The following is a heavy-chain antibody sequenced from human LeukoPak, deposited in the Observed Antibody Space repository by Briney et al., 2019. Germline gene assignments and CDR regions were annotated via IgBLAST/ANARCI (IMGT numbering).Heavy chain of an antibody. V-gene: IGHV4-59*12. CDR1: GGSINSYY. J-gene: IGHJ5*02. CDR2: IYYSGST. CDR3: ARGALNWFDP. Sequence: SETLSLTCTVSGGSINSYYWSWIRQPPGKGLEWIAYIYYSGSTNYNPSLKSRVTISVDTSKNQFSLELSSVTAADTAVYYCARGALNWFDPWGQGTLVTVSS.